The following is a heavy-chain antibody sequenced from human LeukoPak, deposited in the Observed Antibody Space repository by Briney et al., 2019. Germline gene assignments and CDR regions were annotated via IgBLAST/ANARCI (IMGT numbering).Heavy chain of an antibody. D-gene: IGHD2/OR15-2a*01. V-gene: IGHV3-23*01. J-gene: IGHJ6*02. Sequence: GGSLRLSCAASGFTFSSYAMHWVRQAPGKGLEWVSAISGSGGSTYYADSVKGRFTISRDNSKNMLYLQMNSLRAEDTAVYYCAKDLSPLYYYYGMDVWGQGTTVTVSS. CDR3: AKDLSPLYYYYGMDV. CDR1: GFTFSSYA. CDR2: ISGSGGST.